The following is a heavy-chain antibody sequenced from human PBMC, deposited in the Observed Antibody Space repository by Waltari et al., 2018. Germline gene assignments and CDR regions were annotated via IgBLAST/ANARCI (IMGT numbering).Heavy chain of an antibody. J-gene: IGHJ4*02. V-gene: IGHV3-53*01. CDR2: IYSGGNT. CDR1: GLTVSRNY. Sequence: EVQLVESGGGLIQPGGSLRLSCEASGLTVSRNYMSWVRQAPGKGLGWLSAIYSGGNTFYADSGKGRFNISIDNSKNTLYLQMNSLRVDDTAVYYCARDDSYGQFMRFDFWGQGTVVTVSS. D-gene: IGHD5-18*01. CDR3: ARDDSYGQFMRFDF.